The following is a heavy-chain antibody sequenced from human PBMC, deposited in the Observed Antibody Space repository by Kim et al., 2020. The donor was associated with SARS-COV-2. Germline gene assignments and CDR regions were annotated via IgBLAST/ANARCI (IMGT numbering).Heavy chain of an antibody. CDR2: IGGDGGSI. J-gene: IGHJ3*02. D-gene: IGHD3-16*02. CDR1: GFIFSEYA. Sequence: GGSLRLSCAASGFIFSEYAMSWVRQAPGKGLPGKGLEWVSAIGGDGGSIDYADSVKGRFTISRDNSKNTLFLQIHSLRVEDTAVYYCAKDFIARNGQYDAFDIWGQGTMVTVSS. V-gene: IGHV3-23*01. CDR3: AKDFIARNGQYDAFDI.